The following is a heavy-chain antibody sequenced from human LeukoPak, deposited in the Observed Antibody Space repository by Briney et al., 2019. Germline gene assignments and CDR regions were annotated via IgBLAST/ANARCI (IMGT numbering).Heavy chain of an antibody. V-gene: IGHV1-2*02. CDR1: GYTFTDYY. CDR3: ARVCKGYSQYYFDY. CDR2: ISPDSGVT. D-gene: IGHD4-23*01. Sequence: GASVKVSCKASGYTFTDYYIHWVRQAPGQGLECMGWISPDSGVTNYAQKFQGRVTMTRDTSISTAYMELSRLTSDDTAVYYCARVCKGYSQYYFDYWGQGTLVTVSS. J-gene: IGHJ4*02.